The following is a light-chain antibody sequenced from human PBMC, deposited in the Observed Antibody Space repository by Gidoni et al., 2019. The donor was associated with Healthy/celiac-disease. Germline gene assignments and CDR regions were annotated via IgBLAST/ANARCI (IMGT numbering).Light chain of an antibody. V-gene: IGKV1-8*01. CDR2: AAS. CDR3: QQYYSYPRT. Sequence: AIRMTQSPSSFSASTGDRVTITCRASQGISSYLAWYQQKPGKAPKLLIYAASTLQSGVPSRFSGSGSGTDFTLTISCLQSEDCATYYCQQYYSYPRTFGXGTKVDIK. J-gene: IGKJ3*01. CDR1: QGISSY.